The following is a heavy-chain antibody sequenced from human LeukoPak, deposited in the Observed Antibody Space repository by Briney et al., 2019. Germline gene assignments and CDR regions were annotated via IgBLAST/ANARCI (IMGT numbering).Heavy chain of an antibody. V-gene: IGHV3-23*01. Sequence: GGSLRLSCAASGFTFSSYAMSWVRQAPGKGLEWVSAISGSGGSTYYADSVKGRFTISRDNSKNTLYLQMNSLRAENTTVYYCARDSLGNDYWGQGTLVTVSS. CDR2: ISGSGGST. J-gene: IGHJ4*02. CDR3: ARDSLGNDY. CDR1: GFTFSSYA.